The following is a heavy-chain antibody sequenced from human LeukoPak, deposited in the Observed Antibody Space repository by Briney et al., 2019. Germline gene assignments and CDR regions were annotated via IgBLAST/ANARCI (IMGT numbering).Heavy chain of an antibody. J-gene: IGHJ4*02. CDR3: ARPSPYYYDSSGYYSLWDY. CDR1: GGSISSSSYY. CDR2: IYYSGST. D-gene: IGHD3-22*01. V-gene: IGHV4-39*01. Sequence: PSETLSLTCTVSGGSISSSSYYWGWIRQPPGKGLEWIGRIYYSGSTYYTPSLKSRVTISVATSKTHSSLKLSSVTAADTAVYYCARPSPYYYDSSGYYSLWDYWGQGTLVTVSS.